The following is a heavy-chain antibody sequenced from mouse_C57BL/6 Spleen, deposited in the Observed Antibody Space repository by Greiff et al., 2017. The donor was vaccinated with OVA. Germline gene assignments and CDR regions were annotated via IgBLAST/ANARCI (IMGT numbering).Heavy chain of an antibody. CDR1: GFTFSDYG. Sequence: EVHLVESGGGLVKPGGSLKLSCAASGFTFSDYGMHWVRQAPEKGLEWVAYISSGSSTIYYADTVKGRFTISRDNAKNTLFLQMTSLRSEDTAMYYCARIFIYDGYFDYWGQGTTLTVSS. CDR3: ARIFIYDGYFDY. V-gene: IGHV5-17*01. D-gene: IGHD2-3*01. CDR2: ISSGSSTI. J-gene: IGHJ2*01.